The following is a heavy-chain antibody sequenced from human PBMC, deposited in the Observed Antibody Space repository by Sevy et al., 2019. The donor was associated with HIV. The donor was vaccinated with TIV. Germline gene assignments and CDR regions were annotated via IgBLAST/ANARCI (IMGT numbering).Heavy chain of an antibody. CDR3: AKEYSYGYYFDY. CDR1: GFTFSNYG. V-gene: IGHV3-30*02. J-gene: IGHJ4*02. CDR2: IQYDGSNK. Sequence: GGSLRLSCAASGFTFSNYGMHWVRQAPGKALEWVAFIQYDGSNKYCADSVKGRFTISRDNSKNTLYLQMNSLRAEDTAVYYCAKEYSYGYYFDYWGQGTLVTVSS. D-gene: IGHD5-18*01.